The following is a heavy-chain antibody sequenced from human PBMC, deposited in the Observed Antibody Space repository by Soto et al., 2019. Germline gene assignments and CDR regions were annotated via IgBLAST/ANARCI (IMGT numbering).Heavy chain of an antibody. CDR1: GFTFSSYA. J-gene: IGHJ5*02. V-gene: IGHV3-23*01. CDR3: SKDSWGRSSWHDWNGFDP. D-gene: IGHD6-13*01. CDR2: ISGSGGST. Sequence: PGGSLRLSCAASGFTFSSYAMSWVRQAPGKGLEWVSAISGSGGSTYYADSVKGRFTISRDNSKNTLYLQMNSLRAEDTAVYYFSKDSWGRSSWHDWNGFDPWGQGTLVTVSS.